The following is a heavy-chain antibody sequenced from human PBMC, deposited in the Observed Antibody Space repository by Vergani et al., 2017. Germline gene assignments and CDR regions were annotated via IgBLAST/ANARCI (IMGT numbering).Heavy chain of an antibody. CDR1: GFTFGDYA. CDR3: TRDWPPTFDY. V-gene: IGHV3-49*04. CDR2: IRSKAYGGTT. Sequence: EVQLVESGGGLVQPGRSLRLSCTASGFTFGDYAMSWVRQAPGKGLEWVGFIRSKAYGGTTEYAASVKGRFTISRDDSKSIAYLQMNSLKTEDTAVYYCTRDWPPTFDYWGQGTRVTVSS. J-gene: IGHJ4*02.